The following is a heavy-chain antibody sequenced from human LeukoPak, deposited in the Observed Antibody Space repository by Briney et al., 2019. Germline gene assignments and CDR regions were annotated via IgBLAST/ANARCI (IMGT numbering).Heavy chain of an antibody. CDR2: IRSSGDST. CDR3: AKDLTVVVGLFDY. Sequence: GGSLRLSCAASGFTFSSYAMSWVRQAPGRGLEWVSVIRSSGDSTYYADSVKGRFTISRDNSKNTLYLQMNSLRAEDTAVYYCAKDLTVVVGLFDYWGQGTLVTVSS. D-gene: IGHD2-15*01. V-gene: IGHV3-23*01. J-gene: IGHJ4*02. CDR1: GFTFSSYA.